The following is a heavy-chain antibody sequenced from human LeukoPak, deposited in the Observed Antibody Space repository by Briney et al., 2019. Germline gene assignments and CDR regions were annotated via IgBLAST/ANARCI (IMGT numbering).Heavy chain of an antibody. CDR3: ARVLLPSNWFDP. V-gene: IGHV3-53*01. Sequence: GGSLRLSCAASGFTVSSNYMSWVRQAPGKGLEWVSVIYSGGSTYYADSVKGRFTISRDNSKNTLYLQMNSLRAEDTAVYYCARVLLPSNWFDPWGQGTLVTVSS. CDR2: IYSGGST. CDR1: GFTVSSNY. J-gene: IGHJ5*02.